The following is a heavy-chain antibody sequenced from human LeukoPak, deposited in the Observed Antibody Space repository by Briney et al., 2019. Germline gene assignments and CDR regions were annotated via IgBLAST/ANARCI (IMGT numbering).Heavy chain of an antibody. Sequence: PGGSLRLSCAASGFTFSSYAMSWVRQAPGKGLEWVSGIYTGGDTYYADSVKDRFTISRDNSKNTLYLQMNSLRAEDTAVYYCTKGLWAGVSAARDWGLGTLVTVSS. D-gene: IGHD3-10*01. J-gene: IGHJ4*02. CDR1: GFTFSSYA. CDR2: IYTGGDT. CDR3: TKGLWAGVSAARD. V-gene: IGHV3-66*01.